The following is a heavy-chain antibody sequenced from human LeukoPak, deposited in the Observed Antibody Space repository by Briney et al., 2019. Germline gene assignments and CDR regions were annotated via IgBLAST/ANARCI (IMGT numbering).Heavy chain of an antibody. J-gene: IGHJ3*02. Sequence: GGSLRLSCAASGFTFDDYAMHWVRQAPGKGLEWVSGLSWDSSSIGYADSVKGRFTISRDNAKNSLYLQMNSLGAEDTALYYCAKDVADAARPSDAFDIWGQGTMVTVSS. CDR3: AKDVADAARPSDAFDI. D-gene: IGHD6-6*01. CDR2: LSWDSSSI. V-gene: IGHV3-9*01. CDR1: GFTFDDYA.